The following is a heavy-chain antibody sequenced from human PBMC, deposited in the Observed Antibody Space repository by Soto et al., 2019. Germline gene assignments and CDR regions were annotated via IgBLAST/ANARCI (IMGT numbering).Heavy chain of an antibody. V-gene: IGHV4-34*01. J-gene: IGHJ6*03. CDR2: INHSGST. Sequence: PSETLSLTCAVYGGSFSGYYWSWIRQPPGKGLEWIGEINHSGSTNYNPSLKSRVTISVDTSKNQFSLKLSSVTAADTAVYYCARGRYYGSGSYYNLPYYYMDVWGKGTTVTVSS. CDR1: GGSFSGYY. CDR3: ARGRYYGSGSYYNLPYYYMDV. D-gene: IGHD3-10*01.